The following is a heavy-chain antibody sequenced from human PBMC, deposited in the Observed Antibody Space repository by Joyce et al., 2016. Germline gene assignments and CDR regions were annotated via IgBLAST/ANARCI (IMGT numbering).Heavy chain of an antibody. CDR3: ARGGYHGPYYFDY. D-gene: IGHD3-22*01. Sequence: QVQLVQSGAEVKKPGASVKVSCKASGYTFTGYYIHWVRQAPGQGLEWMGCINTDSGGTNYAQKFQGRVTMTRDTAVSTAYMELSRLRSDDTAVYYCARGGYHGPYYFDYWGQGTLVTVSS. J-gene: IGHJ4*02. CDR2: INTDSGGT. V-gene: IGHV1-2*02. CDR1: GYTFTGYY.